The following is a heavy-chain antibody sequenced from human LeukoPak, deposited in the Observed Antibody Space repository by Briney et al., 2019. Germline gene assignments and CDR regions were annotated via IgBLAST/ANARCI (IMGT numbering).Heavy chain of an antibody. CDR1: GGSINNYY. V-gene: IGHV4-59*08. D-gene: IGHD3-22*01. CDR3: ARHFDYDSVGTTESFPD. CDR2: IYYSGNT. Sequence: SETLSLTCSVSGGSINNYYWSWIRQPPGKGLEWIGNIYYSGNTNYNPSLKSRVTISVDTSKNQFSLRLSSVTAADTAVYYCARHFDYDSVGTTESFPDWGQGTLVTVSS. J-gene: IGHJ1*01.